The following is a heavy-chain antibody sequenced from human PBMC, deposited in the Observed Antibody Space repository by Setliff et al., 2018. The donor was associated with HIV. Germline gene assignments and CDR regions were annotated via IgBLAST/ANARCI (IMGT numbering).Heavy chain of an antibody. D-gene: IGHD2-15*01. Sequence: GGSLRLSCAPSGLTFGSYGMSWVRQAPGKGLEWVSVISGSGDSTFYADSLKGRFTISRDNSKNTLYLQMNSLRAEDTAVYYCAKTLPTLYPPHDYYFAMDVWGQGTTVTVSS. CDR1: GLTFGSYG. V-gene: IGHV3-23*01. CDR2: ISGSGDST. CDR3: AKTLPTLYPPHDYYFAMDV. J-gene: IGHJ6*02.